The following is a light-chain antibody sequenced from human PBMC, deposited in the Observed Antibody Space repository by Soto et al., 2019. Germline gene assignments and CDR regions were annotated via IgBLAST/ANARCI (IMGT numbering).Light chain of an antibody. CDR1: NIGSKS. J-gene: IGLJ2*01. Sequence: SYELTQSPSISVARGQTARVTCGADNIGSKSVHWYQQKPGQAPVLVIYYDKDRPSGIPDRFSGSNSGNTATLTISRVEAGDEADYYCQVWNDSGDHAIFGGGTKLTVL. CDR3: QVWNDSGDHAI. CDR2: YDK. V-gene: IGLV3-21*04.